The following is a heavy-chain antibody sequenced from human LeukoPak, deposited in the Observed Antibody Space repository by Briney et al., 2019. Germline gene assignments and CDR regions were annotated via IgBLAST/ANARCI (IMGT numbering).Heavy chain of an antibody. CDR1: GFTFSDYY. V-gene: IGHV3-11*04. J-gene: IGHJ4*02. Sequence: PGGSLRLSCAASGFTFSDYYMSWIRQAPGKGLEWVSYISSSGSTIYYADSVKGRFTISRDNAKNSLYLQMYSLRAEDTAVYYCARERGHYYDSSGYTNWGQGTPVTVSS. CDR2: ISSSGSTI. CDR3: ARERGHYYDSSGYTN. D-gene: IGHD3-22*01.